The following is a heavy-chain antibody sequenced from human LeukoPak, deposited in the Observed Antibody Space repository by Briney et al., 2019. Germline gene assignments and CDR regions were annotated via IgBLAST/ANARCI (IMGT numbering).Heavy chain of an antibody. Sequence: GGSLRLSCAASGFTFSDYYMSWIRQAPGKGLEWVSYISSSGSTIYYADSVKGRFTISRDNAKNSLYLQMNSLRAEDTAVYYCARAYSSSWPRLDYWGQGTLVTVSS. CDR3: ARAYSSSWPRLDY. J-gene: IGHJ4*02. D-gene: IGHD6-13*01. CDR2: ISSSGSTI. V-gene: IGHV3-11*04. CDR1: GFTFSDYY.